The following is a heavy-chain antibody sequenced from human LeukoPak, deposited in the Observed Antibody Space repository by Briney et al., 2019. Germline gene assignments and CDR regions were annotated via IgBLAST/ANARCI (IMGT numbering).Heavy chain of an antibody. V-gene: IGHV3-53*01. Sequence: GGSLRLSCAASGFTVSSNYMSWVRQAPGKGLEWVSVVYSGGSTYYADSVKGRFTISRDNSKNTLYLQMNSLRAEDTAVYYCASTHLGYCSSSSCQNDYWGQGTLVTVSP. CDR2: VYSGGST. CDR1: GFTVSSNY. CDR3: ASTHLGYCSSSSCQNDY. D-gene: IGHD2-2*01. J-gene: IGHJ4*02.